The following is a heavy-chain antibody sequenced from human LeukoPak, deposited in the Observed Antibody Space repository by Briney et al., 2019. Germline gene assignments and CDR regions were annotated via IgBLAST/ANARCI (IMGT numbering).Heavy chain of an antibody. CDR3: ARYDFWSGYYRH. CDR1: AGSISSYY. CDR2: IYYSGST. Sequence: PSETLSLTCTVPAGSISSYYCSWIRHPPGNGLEWIGYIYYSGSTNYNPSLKSPVTISVDTSKNQFSLKMSSVTAADTAVYYCARYDFWSGYYRHWGQGTLVTVSS. D-gene: IGHD3-3*01. J-gene: IGHJ4*02. V-gene: IGHV4-59*01.